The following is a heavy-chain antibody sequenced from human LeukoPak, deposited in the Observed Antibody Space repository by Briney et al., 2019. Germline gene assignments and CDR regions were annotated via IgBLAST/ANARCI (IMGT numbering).Heavy chain of an antibody. CDR2: IYYSGST. J-gene: IGHJ4*02. V-gene: IGHV4-59*12. CDR1: GGSISSYY. CDR3: ARSKSGWYADY. Sequence: SETLSLTCTVSGGSISSYYWNWIRQPPGKGLEWIGYIYYSGSTNYNPSLKSRVTISVDTSKNQFSLKLSSVTAADTAVYYCARSKSGWYADYWGQGTLVTVSS. D-gene: IGHD6-19*01.